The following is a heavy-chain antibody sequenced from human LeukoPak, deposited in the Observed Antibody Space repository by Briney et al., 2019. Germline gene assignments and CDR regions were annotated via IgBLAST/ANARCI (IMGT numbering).Heavy chain of an antibody. CDR1: GYTFINYD. CDR3: ARTVCDSTSCYWNWFDP. V-gene: IGHV1-8*01. Sequence: ASVKVSCKASGYTFINYDINWVQQATGQGLEWMGWMNPNSGNTGYAHKFQGRVTMTRDASISTAYMELNSLRSEDTAVYYCARTVCDSTSCYWNWFDPWGQGTLVTVSS. J-gene: IGHJ5*02. D-gene: IGHD2-2*01. CDR2: MNPNSGNT.